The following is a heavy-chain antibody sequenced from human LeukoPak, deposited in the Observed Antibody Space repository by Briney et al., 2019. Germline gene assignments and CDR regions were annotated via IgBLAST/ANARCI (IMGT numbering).Heavy chain of an antibody. D-gene: IGHD3-3*01. CDR1: GYTFTSYG. V-gene: IGHV1-18*01. Sequence: ASVKVSCKASGYTFTSYGISWVRQAPGQGLEWMGWISAYNGNTNYAQKLQGRVTMTTDTSTSTAYMELRSLRSEDTAVYYCARDRPFGGALNWFDPWGQGTLVTVSA. CDR2: ISAYNGNT. CDR3: ARDRPFGGALNWFDP. J-gene: IGHJ5*01.